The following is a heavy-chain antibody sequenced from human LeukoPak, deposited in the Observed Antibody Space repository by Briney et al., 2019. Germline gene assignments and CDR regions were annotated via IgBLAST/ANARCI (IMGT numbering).Heavy chain of an antibody. D-gene: IGHD3-9*01. CDR1: GFTFSSYA. V-gene: IGHV3-23*01. J-gene: IGHJ4*02. CDR2: ISGSGGST. Sequence: PGGSLRLSCAASGFTFSSYAMSWVRQAPGKGLEWVSAISGSGGSTYYADSVKGRFTISRDNSKNTLSLQMNSLRAEDTAVYYCATAPTLLTGFQRGAFDYWGQGTLVTVSS. CDR3: ATAPTLLTGFQRGAFDY.